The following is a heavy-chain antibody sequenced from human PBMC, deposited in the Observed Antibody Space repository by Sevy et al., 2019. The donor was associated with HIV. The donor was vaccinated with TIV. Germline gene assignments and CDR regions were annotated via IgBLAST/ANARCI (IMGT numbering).Heavy chain of an antibody. V-gene: IGHV3-53*01. Sequence: GGSLRLSCAASGFSVSSNYMSWVRQAPGKGLEWVSLIYSSGRTYYGDSVKGRFTISRDDSKNTLYLQMNSVRAGDTAVYYCARSGGYSDYGMDVWGQGTTVTVSS. J-gene: IGHJ6*02. CDR2: IYSSGRT. CDR1: GFSVSSNY. CDR3: ARSGGYSDYGMDV. D-gene: IGHD5-12*01.